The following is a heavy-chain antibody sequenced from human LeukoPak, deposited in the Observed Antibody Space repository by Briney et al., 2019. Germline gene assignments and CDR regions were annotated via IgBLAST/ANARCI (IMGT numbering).Heavy chain of an antibody. CDR1: GFTFDDYA. CDR3: AKSTGLYFYGVDV. V-gene: IGHV3-9*01. CDR2: ISWNSGTI. J-gene: IGHJ6*02. Sequence: PGRSLRLSCAASGFTFDDYAMHWVRQAPGKGLEWVSGISWNSGTIDYADSVKGRFTISRDNTKKSLYLQMNSLRTEDTALYYCAKSTGLYFYGVDVWGQGTTVTVSS. D-gene: IGHD3-10*01.